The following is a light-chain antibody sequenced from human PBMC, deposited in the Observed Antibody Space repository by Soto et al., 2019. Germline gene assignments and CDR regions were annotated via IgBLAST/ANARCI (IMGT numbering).Light chain of an antibody. CDR3: QQYNNWPPIT. V-gene: IGKV3-15*01. CDR2: GAS. Sequence: EIVMTQSPATLSVSPGERATLSCRASQSVSGNLAWSQQQPGEAPRILIYGASTTATGIPARFSGSGSGTEFTLTISSLQSEDFAVYYCQQYNNWPPITFGQGTRLEIK. CDR1: QSVSGN. J-gene: IGKJ5*01.